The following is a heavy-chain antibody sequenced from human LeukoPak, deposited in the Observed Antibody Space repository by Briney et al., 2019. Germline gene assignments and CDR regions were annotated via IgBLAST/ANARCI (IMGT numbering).Heavy chain of an antibody. D-gene: IGHD3-10*01. CDR3: AREYWFGAYGMDV. J-gene: IGHJ6*02. CDR1: GFTFSSYS. Sequence: GSLRLSCAASGFTFSSYSMNWIRQAPGKGLEWVSSISSSSSYIYYADSVKGRFTISRDNSKNTLYLQMNSLRAEDTAVYYCAREYWFGAYGMDVWGQGTTVTVSS. CDR2: ISSSSSYI. V-gene: IGHV3-21*01.